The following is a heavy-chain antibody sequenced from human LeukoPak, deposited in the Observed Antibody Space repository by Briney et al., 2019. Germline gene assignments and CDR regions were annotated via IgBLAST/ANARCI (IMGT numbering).Heavy chain of an antibody. CDR3: ARGSLAYYYYYYGMDV. J-gene: IGHJ6*02. Sequence: ASVQVSCKASGYTFTSYGISWVRQAPGQGLEWMGWISAYNGNTNYAQKLQGRVTMTTDTSTSTAYMELRSLRSDDTAVYYCARGSLAYYYYYYGMDVWGQGTTVTVSS. V-gene: IGHV1-18*01. CDR1: GYTFTSYG. CDR2: ISAYNGNT.